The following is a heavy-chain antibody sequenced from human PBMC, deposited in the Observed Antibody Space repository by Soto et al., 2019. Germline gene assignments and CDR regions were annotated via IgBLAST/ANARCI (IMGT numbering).Heavy chain of an antibody. CDR1: GGSFSGYY. Sequence: SETLSVTCAVYGGSFSGYYWSWIRQPPGKGLEWIGEINHSGSTNYNPSLKSRVTISVDTSKNQFSLELSSVTAADTAVYYCARADREFDYWGQGTLVTVSS. J-gene: IGHJ4*02. V-gene: IGHV4-34*01. CDR3: ARADREFDY. D-gene: IGHD1-26*01. CDR2: INHSGST.